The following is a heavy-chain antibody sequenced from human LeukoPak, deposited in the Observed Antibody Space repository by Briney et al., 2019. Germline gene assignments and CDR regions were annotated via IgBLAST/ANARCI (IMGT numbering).Heavy chain of an antibody. D-gene: IGHD3-3*01. J-gene: IGHJ4*02. Sequence: GGSLTLSCAASGFTFSSYGMHWVRQAPGKGLEWVAVIRYDGSNKYYADSVKGRFTISRDNSKNTLYRQMNSLRAEDTAVYYCAKESAPYYDFWSGYYHLDYWGQGTLVTVSS. CDR3: AKESAPYYDFWSGYYHLDY. CDR1: GFTFSSYG. V-gene: IGHV3-30*02. CDR2: IRYDGSNK.